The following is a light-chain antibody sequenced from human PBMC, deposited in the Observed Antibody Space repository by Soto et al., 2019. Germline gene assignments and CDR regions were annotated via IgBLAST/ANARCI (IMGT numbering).Light chain of an antibody. CDR3: QQYNDWWT. CDR2: GAS. Sequence: EIVMAQSPDTLSVSPGERATLSCRASQSVSGNLAWYQQRPGQAPRLLIYGASTRAIYTSNRFSGSGSGTEFTLTISSLQSEDFAVYYCQQYNDWWTFGQGTKVDIK. CDR1: QSVSGN. V-gene: IGKV3-15*01. J-gene: IGKJ1*01.